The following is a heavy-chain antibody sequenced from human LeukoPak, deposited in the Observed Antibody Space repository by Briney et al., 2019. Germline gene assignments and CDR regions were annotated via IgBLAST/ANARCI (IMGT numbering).Heavy chain of an antibody. CDR1: GFTFSDYA. Sequence: GGSLRLSCAACGFTFSDYAMHWVRQAPGKGLEWVAVVSYDGINKFYADSVKGRFTISRDNSKNTLSLHLNSLRDEDTAVYYCARDGENYDSSGYYYEYYFDYWGQGTLVTVSS. D-gene: IGHD3-22*01. J-gene: IGHJ4*02. CDR3: ARDGENYDSSGYYYEYYFDY. V-gene: IGHV3-30-3*01. CDR2: VSYDGINK.